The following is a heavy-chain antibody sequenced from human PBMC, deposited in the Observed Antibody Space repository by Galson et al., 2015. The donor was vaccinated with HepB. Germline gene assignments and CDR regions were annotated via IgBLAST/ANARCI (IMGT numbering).Heavy chain of an antibody. Sequence: SLRLSCAASGFTFNVYSMHWVRQFPGKRLEWVAGISYDGSKVYYGGSVKGRFTIFRDNSKKTVFLQMNNLRIEDTAMYYCANPTWAQLWFPFDYWGQGVLVTVSS. CDR1: GFTFNVYS. D-gene: IGHD3-22*01. V-gene: IGHV3-30*19. CDR2: ISYDGSKV. CDR3: ANPTWAQLWFPFDY. J-gene: IGHJ4*02.